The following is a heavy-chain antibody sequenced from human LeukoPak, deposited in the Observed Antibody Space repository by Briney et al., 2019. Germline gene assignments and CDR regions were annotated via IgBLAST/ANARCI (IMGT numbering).Heavy chain of an antibody. CDR2: IYIDGSI. CDR3: ARIRGDWYFDY. V-gene: IGHV3-53*01. CDR1: GFTVSSNY. Sequence: GGSLRLSCAASGFTVSSNYMGWVRQAPGEGLEWVSAIYIDGSIYYADSVKGRFTISRDNSKNTLYLQMNSLGAEDTAVYYCARIRGDWYFDYWGQGTLVTVSS. D-gene: IGHD2-21*01. J-gene: IGHJ4*02.